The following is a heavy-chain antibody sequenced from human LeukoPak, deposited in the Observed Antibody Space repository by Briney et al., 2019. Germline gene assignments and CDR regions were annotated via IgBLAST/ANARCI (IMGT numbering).Heavy chain of an antibody. CDR3: ASLAPGYYYMDV. CDR1: GGSISSSSYY. CDR2: IYYSGST. V-gene: IGHV4-39*01. Sequence: SETLSLTCTVSGGSISSSSYYWGWIRQPPGKGLEWIGSIYYSGSTYYNPSLKSRVTISVDTSKNQFSLKLSSVTAADTAVYYCASLAPGYYYMDVWGKGTTATVSS. J-gene: IGHJ6*03.